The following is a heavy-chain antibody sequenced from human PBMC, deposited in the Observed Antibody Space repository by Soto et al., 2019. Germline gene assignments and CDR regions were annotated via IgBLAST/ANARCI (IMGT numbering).Heavy chain of an antibody. CDR3: ARDRVFGVVETFDY. V-gene: IGHV3-33*01. D-gene: IGHD3-3*01. CDR2: IWYDGSNK. CDR1: GFTFSSYG. J-gene: IGHJ4*02. Sequence: QVQLLESGGGVVHPGRSRRLSCAASGFTFSSYGMHWVRQAPGKGLEWVAVIWYDGSNKYYADSVKGRFTISRDNSKNTLYLQMNSLRAEDTAVYYCARDRVFGVVETFDYWGQGTLVTVSS.